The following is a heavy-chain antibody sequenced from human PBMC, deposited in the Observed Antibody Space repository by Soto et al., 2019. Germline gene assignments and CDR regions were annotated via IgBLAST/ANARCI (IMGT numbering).Heavy chain of an antibody. Sequence: QVQLVQSGAEVKKPGASVKVSCKASGYTFTSYYMHWVLQAPGQGLEWMGIINPSGGSTSYSQKFQGRVTMTRDTSTSTVYMELSSLRSEDTAVYYCARVQRELRTGGVQNWFDPWGQGTLVTVSS. CDR1: GYTFTSYY. CDR3: ARVQRELRTGGVQNWFDP. CDR2: INPSGGST. J-gene: IGHJ5*02. D-gene: IGHD1-26*01. V-gene: IGHV1-46*01.